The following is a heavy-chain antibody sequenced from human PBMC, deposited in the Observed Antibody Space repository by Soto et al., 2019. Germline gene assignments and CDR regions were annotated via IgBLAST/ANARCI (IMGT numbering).Heavy chain of an antibody. V-gene: IGHV3-23*01. Sequence: GGSLRLSCAAPGLTFSSYAMSWVRQAPGKGLEWVSAISGSGGSTYYADSVKGRFTISRDNSKNTLYLQMNSLRAEDTAVYYCAKYGYDSSGYNYWGQGTLVTVSS. J-gene: IGHJ4*02. CDR1: GLTFSSYA. D-gene: IGHD3-22*01. CDR3: AKYGYDSSGYNY. CDR2: ISGSGGST.